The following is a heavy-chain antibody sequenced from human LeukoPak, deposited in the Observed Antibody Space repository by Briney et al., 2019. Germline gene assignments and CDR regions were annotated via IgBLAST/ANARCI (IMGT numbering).Heavy chain of an antibody. V-gene: IGHV4-39*07. J-gene: IGHJ5*02. Sequence: PSETLSLTCTVSGGSISSSSYYWGWIRQPPGKGLEWIGSIYYSGSTYYNPSLKSRVTISVDTSKNQFSLKLSSVTAADTAVYYCASRTMVRGVLNWFDPWGQGTLVAVSS. CDR1: GGSISSSSYY. CDR2: IYYSGST. CDR3: ASRTMVRGVLNWFDP. D-gene: IGHD3-10*01.